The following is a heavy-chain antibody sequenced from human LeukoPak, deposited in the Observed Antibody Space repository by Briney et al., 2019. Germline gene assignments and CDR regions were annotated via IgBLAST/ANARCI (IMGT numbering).Heavy chain of an antibody. V-gene: IGHV4-39*07. J-gene: IGHJ5*02. CDR1: GGSISSSSYY. D-gene: IGHD2-2*01. CDR3: ARDVVVVVPAAMREVNWFDP. Sequence: SETLSLTCTVPGGSISSSSYYWGWIRQPPGKGLEWIGSIYYSGSTYYNPSLKSRVTISVDTSKNQFSLKLSSVTAADTAVYYCARDVVVVVPAAMREVNWFDPWGQGTLVTVSS. CDR2: IYYSGST.